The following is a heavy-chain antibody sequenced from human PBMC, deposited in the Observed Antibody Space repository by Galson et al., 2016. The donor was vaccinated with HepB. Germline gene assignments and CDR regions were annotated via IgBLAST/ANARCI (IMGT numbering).Heavy chain of an antibody. D-gene: IGHD1-14*01. Sequence: SLRLSCAASGFPFSNYWMHWVRQAPGKGPVWVSRINSDGSSTTYADSVKGRFTISRDNAKNTLYLQMNSLRAEDTAIYYCAKTGKWDNGDFSGDAFDFWGQGTLVTVSS. CDR2: INSDGSST. CDR3: AKTGKWDNGDFSGDAFDF. CDR1: GFPFSNYW. J-gene: IGHJ3*01. V-gene: IGHV3-74*01.